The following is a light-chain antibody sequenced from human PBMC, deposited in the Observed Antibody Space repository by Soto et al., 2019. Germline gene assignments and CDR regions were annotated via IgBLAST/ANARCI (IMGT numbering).Light chain of an antibody. CDR3: HQYGGSLPYT. Sequence: EIVLTQSPGTLYLSPGERATLSCRASQSVTSNYLAWYQHKPGQAPRLLISDTSNRASGIPGRFSGSGSGTDFTLPISSLEPEDFAVYFCHQYGGSLPYTFGQGTKLEIK. V-gene: IGKV3-20*01. CDR2: DTS. J-gene: IGKJ2*01. CDR1: QSVTSNY.